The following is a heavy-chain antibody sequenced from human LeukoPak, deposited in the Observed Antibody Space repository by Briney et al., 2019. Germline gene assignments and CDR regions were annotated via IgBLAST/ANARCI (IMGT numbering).Heavy chain of an antibody. CDR2: INQGGTGK. D-gene: IGHD5-24*01. CDR3: AKDQNFVGWGDGYNSWFDY. V-gene: IGHV3-7*01. J-gene: IGHJ4*02. CDR1: GFTFSSQW. Sequence: GGSLRLSCAASGFTFSSQWMSWVRQAPGKGLEWVANINQGGTGKYYVDSVKGRFTISRDNAENSLYLQMNSLRAEDTAVYYCAKDQNFVGWGDGYNSWFDYWGQGTLVTVSS.